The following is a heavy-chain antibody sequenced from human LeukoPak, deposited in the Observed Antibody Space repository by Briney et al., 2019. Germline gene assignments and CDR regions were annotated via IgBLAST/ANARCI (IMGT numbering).Heavy chain of an antibody. V-gene: IGHV4-39*01. CDR3: ARADELLLYFDY. D-gene: IGHD1-7*01. Sequence: SETLSLICTVSGVSISRSNSYCGWIRQPPGKGLEWIGSIYYSGNTYYNASLKSQVSISIDTSKNQFSLRLSSVTAADTAIYYCARADELLLYFDYWGQGTLVTVSS. CDR1: GVSISRSNSY. J-gene: IGHJ4*02. CDR2: IYYSGNT.